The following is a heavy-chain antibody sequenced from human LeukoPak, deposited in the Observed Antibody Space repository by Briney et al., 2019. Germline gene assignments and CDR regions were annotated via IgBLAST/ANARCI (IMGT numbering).Heavy chain of an antibody. CDR1: GGSVSIGSYY. J-gene: IGHJ4*02. D-gene: IGHD1-26*01. Sequence: SETLSLTCTVSGGSVSIGSYYWSWIRQPPGKGLEWIGNIFYSGSTNYNPSLKSRVTISVDTPKNRFSLRLSSVTAADTGVYYCARDDMTLLTWGQGTLVTVSS. CDR3: ARDDMTLLT. CDR2: IFYSGST. V-gene: IGHV4-61*01.